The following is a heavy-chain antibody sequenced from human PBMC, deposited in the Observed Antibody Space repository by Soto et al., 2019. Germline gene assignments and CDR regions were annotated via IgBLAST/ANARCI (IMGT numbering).Heavy chain of an antibody. CDR3: VLGYNYGPQAFDI. CDR1: VFTFSSYA. J-gene: IGHJ3*02. Sequence: WWSLRLSCSASVFTFSSYAMNWFRQAPGKGLEWVSTISGSGGSTYYADSVKGRFSISRDSSKNTLSLQMSSLRAEDTAVYYCVLGYNYGPQAFDIWGQGTMVTVSS. D-gene: IGHD5-18*01. V-gene: IGHV3-23*01. CDR2: ISGSGGST.